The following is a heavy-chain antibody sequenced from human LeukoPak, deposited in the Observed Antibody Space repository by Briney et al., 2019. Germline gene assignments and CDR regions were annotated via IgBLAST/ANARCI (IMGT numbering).Heavy chain of an antibody. CDR3: ARDPTTTGYSSGWLTFFDY. CDR2: ISGSSSYI. V-gene: IGHV3-21*01. CDR1: GFTFSSYS. D-gene: IGHD6-19*01. J-gene: IGHJ4*02. Sequence: GGSLRLSCAASGFTFSSYSMNWVRQAPGKGLEWVSSISGSSSYIYYADSVKGRFTISRDNAKNSLYLQMNSLRAEDTAVYYCARDPTTTGYSSGWLTFFDYWGQGTLVTVSS.